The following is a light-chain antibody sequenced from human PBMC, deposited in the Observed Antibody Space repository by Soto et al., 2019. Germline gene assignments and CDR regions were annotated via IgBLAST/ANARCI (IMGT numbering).Light chain of an antibody. J-gene: IGLJ3*02. CDR1: SGDVGAYNY. CDR2: DVS. V-gene: IGLV2-14*01. CDR3: SSYTSSRV. Sequence: QSALTQPASVSGSPGQSITISCTGTSGDVGAYNYVSWYQQHPGKAPRLMIYDVSNRPSGVSNRFSGSKSGNTASLTISGLQAEDEADYYCSSYTSSRVFGGGTKLTVL.